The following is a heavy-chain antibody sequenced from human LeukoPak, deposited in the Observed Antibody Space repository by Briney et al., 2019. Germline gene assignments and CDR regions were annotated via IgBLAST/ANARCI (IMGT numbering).Heavy chain of an antibody. J-gene: IGHJ4*02. CDR3: ARDFGDNYSDY. CDR2: IYSGGSP. D-gene: IGHD3-10*01. CDR1: GFTVTSNY. V-gene: IGHV3-53*01. Sequence: GGSLRLSCAASGFTVTSNYMSWVRQAPGRGLEWVSVIYSGGSPYYADSVKGRFIISRDNSKNTLYLQMNSLRAEDTAVYYCARDFGDNYSDYWGQGTLVTVSS.